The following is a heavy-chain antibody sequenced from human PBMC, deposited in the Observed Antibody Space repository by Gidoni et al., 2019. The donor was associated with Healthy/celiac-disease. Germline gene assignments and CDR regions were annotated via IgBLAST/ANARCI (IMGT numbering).Heavy chain of an antibody. CDR2: INPNSGGT. CDR1: GYTFTGYY. V-gene: IGHV1-2*06. CDR3: AREVVIAAAGTLGSEYFQH. D-gene: IGHD6-13*01. Sequence: QVQLVQSGAEVKKPGASVKVSFKASGYTFTGYYMHWVRQAPGQGLEWMGRINPNSGGTNYAQKFQGRVTMTRDTSISTAYMELSRLRSDDTAVYYCAREVVIAAAGTLGSEYFQHWGQGTLVTVSS. J-gene: IGHJ1*01.